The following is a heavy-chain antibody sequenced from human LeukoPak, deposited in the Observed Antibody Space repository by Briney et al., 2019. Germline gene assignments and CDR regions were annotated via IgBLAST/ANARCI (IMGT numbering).Heavy chain of an antibody. V-gene: IGHV3-23*01. CDR3: AKDGAWLRFDD. Sequence: GGSLRLSCAGSGFPFSSHGMNWVREAPGRGLEWVSGISPGGGPTYYADSVKGRFTISRDDLKSTLYLQMKTLRAEDTAVYYCAKDGAWLRFDDWGQGILLTVSS. CDR1: GFPFSSHG. J-gene: IGHJ4*02. D-gene: IGHD5-12*01. CDR2: ISPGGGPT.